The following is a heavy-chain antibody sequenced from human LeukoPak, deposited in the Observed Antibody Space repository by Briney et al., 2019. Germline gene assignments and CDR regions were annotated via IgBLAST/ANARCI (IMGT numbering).Heavy chain of an antibody. J-gene: IGHJ2*01. D-gene: IGHD3-9*01. CDR3: ARQYSDILTGYHRGELYWYFDL. CDR1: GGSISSGSYY. CDR2: IYSSGST. Sequence: PSQTLSLTCTVSGGSISSGSYYWSWIRQPAGKGLEWIGRIYSSGSTNYNPPLKSRVTISLDTSKNQFSLKLSSVTAADTAVYYCARQYSDILTGYHRGELYWYFDLWGRGTLVTVSS. V-gene: IGHV4-61*02.